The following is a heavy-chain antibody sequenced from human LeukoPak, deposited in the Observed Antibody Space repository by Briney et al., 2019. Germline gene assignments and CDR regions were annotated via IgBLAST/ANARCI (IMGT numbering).Heavy chain of an antibody. Sequence: GASVKVSCKASGYTFTSYGISWVRQAPGQGLEWMGWISAYNGNTNYAQKLQGRVTMTTDTSTRTAYMELRSLRSDGTAVYYCAREGMATITRDAFDIWGQGTMVTVSS. CDR1: GYTFTSYG. J-gene: IGHJ3*02. V-gene: IGHV1-18*01. D-gene: IGHD5-24*01. CDR2: ISAYNGNT. CDR3: AREGMATITRDAFDI.